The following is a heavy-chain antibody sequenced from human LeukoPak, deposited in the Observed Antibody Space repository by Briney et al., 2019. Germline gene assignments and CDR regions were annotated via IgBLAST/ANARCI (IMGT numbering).Heavy chain of an antibody. CDR1: GGSISSGSYY. CDR3: ARDLGWNDAFDI. D-gene: IGHD1-1*01. V-gene: IGHV4-61*01. Sequence: SETLSLTCTVSGGSISSGSYYWSWIRQPPGKGLEWIGYIYYSGSTNYNPSLKSRVTISVDTSKNQFSLKLSSVTAADTAVYYCARDLGWNDAFDIWGQGTMVTVSS. CDR2: IYYSGST. J-gene: IGHJ3*02.